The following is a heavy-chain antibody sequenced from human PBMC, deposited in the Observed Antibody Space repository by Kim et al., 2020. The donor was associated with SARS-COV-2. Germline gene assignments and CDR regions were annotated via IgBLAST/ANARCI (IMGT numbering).Heavy chain of an antibody. D-gene: IGHD6-13*01. V-gene: IGHV3-30*18. CDR2: ISYDGSNK. J-gene: IGHJ3*02. CDR3: AKEAYSSPWAFDI. Sequence: GGSLRLSCAASGFTFSSYGMHWVRQAPGKGLEWVAVISYDGSNKYYADSVKGRFTISRDNSKNTLYLQMNSLRAEDTAVYYCAKEAYSSPWAFDIWGQGTMVTVSS. CDR1: GFTFSSYG.